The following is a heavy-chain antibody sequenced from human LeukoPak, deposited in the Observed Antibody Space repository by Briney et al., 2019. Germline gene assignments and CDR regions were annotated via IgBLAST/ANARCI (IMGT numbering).Heavy chain of an antibody. CDR1: GGSISRYY. CDR2: IYYSGST. D-gene: IGHD6-13*01. V-gene: IGHV4-59*08. Sequence: SETLSLTCTVSGGSISRYYWSWIRQPPGKGLEWIGYIYYSGSTNYNPSLKSRVTISVDTSKNQFSLKLSSVTAADTAVYYCARLVGIASSYVWLDPWGQGTLVTVSS. CDR3: ARLVGIASSYVWLDP. J-gene: IGHJ5*02.